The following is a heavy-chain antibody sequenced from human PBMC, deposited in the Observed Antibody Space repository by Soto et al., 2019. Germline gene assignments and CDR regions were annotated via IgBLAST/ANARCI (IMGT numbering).Heavy chain of an antibody. J-gene: IGHJ4*02. Sequence: VQLVESGGGVVQPGRSLRLSCAASGFTFSSYAMSWVRQAPGKGLEWVSAISGSGGSTYYADSVKGRFTISRDNSKNTLYLQVNSLRAEYRAVYYCAKFSGATIWDYWGQGTLVTVSS. V-gene: IGHV3-23*04. CDR1: GFTFSSYA. D-gene: IGHD5-12*01. CDR2: ISGSGGST. CDR3: AKFSGATIWDY.